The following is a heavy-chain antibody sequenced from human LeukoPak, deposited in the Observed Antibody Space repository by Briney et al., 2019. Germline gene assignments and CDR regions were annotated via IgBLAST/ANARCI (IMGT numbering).Heavy chain of an antibody. Sequence: GGSLRLSCAASGFTFSSYAMNWVRQAPGKGLEWVSYISSSGSTIYYADSVKGRFTISRDNAKNSLYLQMNSLRAEDTAVYYCARVFTVTHYYYYYMDVWGKGTTVTVSS. CDR2: ISSSGSTI. D-gene: IGHD4-17*01. V-gene: IGHV3-48*04. J-gene: IGHJ6*03. CDR3: ARVFTVTHYYYYYMDV. CDR1: GFTFSSYA.